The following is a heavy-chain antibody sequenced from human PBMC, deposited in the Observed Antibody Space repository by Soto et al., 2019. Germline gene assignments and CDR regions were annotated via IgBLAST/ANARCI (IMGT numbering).Heavy chain of an antibody. D-gene: IGHD5-12*01. CDR2: IYYSGST. J-gene: IGHJ6*02. Sequence: QVQLQESGPGLVKPSETLSLTCTVSGGSISSYYWSWIRQPPGKGLEWIGYIYYSGSTNYNPSLKSRHPISVDTSKNQFSLQLSSVTAADTAVYYCARGATMTDYYGMDVWGQGTTVTVSS. CDR1: GGSISSYY. CDR3: ARGATMTDYYGMDV. V-gene: IGHV4-59*01.